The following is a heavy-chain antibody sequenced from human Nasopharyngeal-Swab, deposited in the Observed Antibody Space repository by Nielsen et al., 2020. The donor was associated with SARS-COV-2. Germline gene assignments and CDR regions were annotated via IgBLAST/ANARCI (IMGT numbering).Heavy chain of an antibody. CDR3: ARTGYGSGSSPFDY. J-gene: IGHJ4*02. Sequence: SVKVSCKASEGTFSSYAISWVRQAPGQGLEWMGGIIPIFGTANYAQKFQGRVTITADESTSTAYMELSSLRSEDTAVYYCARTGYGSGSSPFDYWGQGTLVTVSS. CDR1: EGTFSSYA. D-gene: IGHD3-10*01. CDR2: IIPIFGTA. V-gene: IGHV1-69*13.